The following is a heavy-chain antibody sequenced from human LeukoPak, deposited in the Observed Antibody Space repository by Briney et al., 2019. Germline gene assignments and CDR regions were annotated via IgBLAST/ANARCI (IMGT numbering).Heavy chain of an antibody. J-gene: IGHJ4*02. CDR1: GFTFSSYA. D-gene: IGHD4-17*01. CDR2: ISAMGGT. CDR3: AKGPPRRLRPYYFDY. V-gene: IGHV3-23*01. Sequence: GGSLRLSCAASGFTFSSYAMSWVRQAPGKGLEWVSGISAMGGTYYADSVKGRFTISRDNSKNTLYLQMNSLRAEDTAVYYCAKGPPRRLRPYYFDYWGQGTLVTVSS.